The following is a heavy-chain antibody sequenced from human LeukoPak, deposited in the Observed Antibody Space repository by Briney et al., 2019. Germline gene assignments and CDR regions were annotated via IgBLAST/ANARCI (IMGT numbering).Heavy chain of an antibody. V-gene: IGHV3-9*01. Sequence: PGRSLRLSCAASGFTFDNYGMHWVRQVSGKGLEWVAGISRNSGYKGYADSVKGRFTISRDNARESVSLQMNSLRSEDTALYYCVKDGEGSSAYYYYMDVWGKGTMVTVSS. D-gene: IGHD6-6*01. CDR1: GFTFDNYG. CDR2: ISRNSGYK. J-gene: IGHJ6*03. CDR3: VKDGEGSSAYYYYMDV.